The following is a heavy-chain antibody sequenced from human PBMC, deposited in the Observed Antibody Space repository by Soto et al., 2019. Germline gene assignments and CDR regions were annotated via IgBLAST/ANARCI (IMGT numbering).Heavy chain of an antibody. CDR2: IYFRGTT. CDR3: ARQRTSVVTQAYFDV. CDR1: GASINSGGYY. Sequence: KLSETLSLTCTVSGASINSGGYYWSWIRQLPGKGLEWIGYIYFRGTTYYNPSLESRVTISLDTSQNQFSLKLKSVTAADTALYFCARQRTSVVTQAYFDVWGPGSLVTVSS. J-gene: IGHJ4*02. V-gene: IGHV4-31*03. D-gene: IGHD2-21*02.